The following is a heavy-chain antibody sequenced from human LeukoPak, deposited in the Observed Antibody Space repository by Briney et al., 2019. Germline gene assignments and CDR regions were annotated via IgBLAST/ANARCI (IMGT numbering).Heavy chain of an antibody. D-gene: IGHD5-18*01. CDR2: IYTSGST. CDR3: ARIMDTAMVFGGSAYFDY. Sequence: PSETLSLTCTVSGGSISSYYWSWIRQPAGKGLEWIGRIYTSGSTNYNPSLKGRVTMSVDTSKNQFSLKLSSVTAADTAVYYCARIMDTAMVFGGSAYFDYWGQGTLVTVSS. CDR1: GGSISSYY. J-gene: IGHJ4*02. V-gene: IGHV4-4*07.